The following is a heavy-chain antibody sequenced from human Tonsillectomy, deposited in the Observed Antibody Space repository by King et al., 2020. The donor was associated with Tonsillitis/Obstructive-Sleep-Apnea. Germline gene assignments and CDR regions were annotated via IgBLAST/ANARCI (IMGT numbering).Heavy chain of an antibody. D-gene: IGHD2-2*01. CDR2: IYYSGST. CDR3: ARSDIVVVPAATRRPWFDP. J-gene: IGHJ5*02. V-gene: IGHV4-39*01. Sequence: LQLQESGPGLVKPSETLSLTCTVSGGSISSSSYYWGWIRQPPGKGLEGIGSIYYSGSTYYNPSLKSRVTISVDTSKNQFSLKLSSVTAADTAVYYCARSDIVVVPAATRRPWFDPWGQGTLVTVSS. CDR1: GGSISSSSYY.